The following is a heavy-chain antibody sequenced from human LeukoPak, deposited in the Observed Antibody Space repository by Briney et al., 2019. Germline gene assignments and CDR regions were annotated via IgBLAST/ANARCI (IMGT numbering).Heavy chain of an antibody. D-gene: IGHD3-22*01. V-gene: IGHV3-74*01. CDR3: AREQHYYDSSGYYPYCYYGMDV. CDR2: INSDGSST. CDR1: GFTFSSYW. J-gene: IGHJ6*02. Sequence: GGSLRLSCAASGFTFSSYWMHWVRQAPGKGLVWVSRINSDGSSTSYADSVKGRFTISRDNAKNTLYLQMNSLRAEDTAVYYCAREQHYYDSSGYYPYCYYGMDVWGQGTTVTASS.